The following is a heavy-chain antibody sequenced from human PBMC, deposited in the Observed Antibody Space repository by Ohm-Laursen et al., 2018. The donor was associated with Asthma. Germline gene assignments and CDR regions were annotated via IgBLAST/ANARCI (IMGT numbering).Heavy chain of an antibody. CDR2: ISSSSSYI. V-gene: IGHV3-21*01. J-gene: IGHJ4*02. Sequence: SLRLSCAASGFTFSSYSMNWVRQAPGKGLEWVSSISSSSSYIYYADSVKGRFTISRDNAKNSLYLQMSSLRAEDTAVYYCARDGRRDGYNYFYWGQGTLVTVSS. CDR1: GFTFSSYS. CDR3: ARDGRRDGYNYFY. D-gene: IGHD5-24*01.